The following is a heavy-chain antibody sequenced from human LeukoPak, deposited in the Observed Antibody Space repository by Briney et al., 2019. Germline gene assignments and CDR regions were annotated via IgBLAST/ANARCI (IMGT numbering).Heavy chain of an antibody. D-gene: IGHD1-26*01. CDR2: IIPISGTT. J-gene: IGHJ5*02. CDR3: ARKLRLGGNWFDP. CDR1: GGTFTSYA. Sequence: GASVKVSCKTSGGTFTSYAITWVRQAPGQGLERMGKIIPISGTTNYAQKFQGRVTFTADESTSTAYMELSSLRSEDTALYYCARKLRLGGNWFDPWGQGTLVTVSS. V-gene: IGHV1-69*13.